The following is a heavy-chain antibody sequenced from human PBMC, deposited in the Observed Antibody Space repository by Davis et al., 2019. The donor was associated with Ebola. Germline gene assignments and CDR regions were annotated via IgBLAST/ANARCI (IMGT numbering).Heavy chain of an antibody. CDR1: GDSVSSNSAA. Sequence: SQTLSLTCAISGDSVSSNSAAWNWIRQSPSRGLEWLGRTYYRSKWYNDYAVSVKSRITINPDTSKNQFSLQLNSVTPEDTAVYYCARFLVGVVAAHYYFDYWGQGTLVTVSS. D-gene: IGHD2-15*01. CDR2: TYYRSKWYN. J-gene: IGHJ4*02. CDR3: ARFLVGVVAAHYYFDY. V-gene: IGHV6-1*01.